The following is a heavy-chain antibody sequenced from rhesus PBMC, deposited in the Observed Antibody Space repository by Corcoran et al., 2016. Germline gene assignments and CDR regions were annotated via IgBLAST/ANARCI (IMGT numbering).Heavy chain of an antibody. CDR1: GGSFSGYY. Sequence: QVQLQESGPGLVKPSETLSLTCAVSGGSFSGYYWGWIRQPPGKGLEWIGYISGSSGSTDYHPSLKSRVTISPDTSKNQFSLKLSSVTAADTAVYYCSRHGLKYYGSGYPIPDWYFDIWGPGTPITISS. J-gene: IGHJ2*01. CDR2: ISGSSGST. CDR3: SRHGLKYYGSGYPIPDWYFDI. D-gene: IGHD3-28*01. V-gene: IGHV4-165*01.